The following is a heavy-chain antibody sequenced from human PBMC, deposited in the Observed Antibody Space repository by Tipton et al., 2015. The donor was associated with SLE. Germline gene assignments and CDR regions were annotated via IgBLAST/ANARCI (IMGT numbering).Heavy chain of an antibody. Sequence: TLSLTCTVSGGSISSYYWSWIRQPAGGGLEWIGRISTHENTNYNPSLKSRVTMSVDTSKNHFSLKLISVTAADTAVYYCAREFLNPVTTVHYYFDLWGRGTLVTVSS. D-gene: IGHD4-11*01. CDR1: GGSISSYY. V-gene: IGHV4-4*07. CDR3: AREFLNPVTTVHYYFDL. CDR2: ISTHENT. J-gene: IGHJ2*01.